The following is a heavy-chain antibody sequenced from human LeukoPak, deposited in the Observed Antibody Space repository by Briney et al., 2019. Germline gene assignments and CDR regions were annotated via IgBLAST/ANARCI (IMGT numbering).Heavy chain of an antibody. CDR2: ISSSSSYI. CDR3: VRVRGGGEGGWFDP. CDR1: GFTFSSYS. Sequence: GGSLRLSCAASGFTFSSYSMNWVRQAPGKGLEWVSSISSSSSYIYYADSVKGRFTISRDKSENTLYLQMNNLRAEDTALYYCVRVRGGGEGGWFDPWGQGTLVTVSS. J-gene: IGHJ5*02. D-gene: IGHD2-21*01. V-gene: IGHV3-21*04.